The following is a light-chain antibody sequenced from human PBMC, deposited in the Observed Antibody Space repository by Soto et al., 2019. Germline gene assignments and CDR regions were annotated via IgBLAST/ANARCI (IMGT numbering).Light chain of an antibody. CDR3: HQYKTYST. CDR1: QTISSW. Sequence: DIQMTQSPSTLSGSVGDRVTITCRASQTISSWLAWYQQKPGKAPKLLIYKASTLKSGVPSRFSGSGSGTEFTLTISNLQADDLATYFCHQYKTYSTFGQGTKVDIK. J-gene: IGKJ1*01. V-gene: IGKV1-5*03. CDR2: KAS.